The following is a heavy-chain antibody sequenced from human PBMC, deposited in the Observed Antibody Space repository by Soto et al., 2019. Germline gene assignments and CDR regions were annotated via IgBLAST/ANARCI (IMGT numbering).Heavy chain of an antibody. CDR3: ARDLGYQTLDY. CDR1: GLTFSRSW. J-gene: IGHJ4*02. D-gene: IGHD6-25*01. Sequence: TGGSLRLSCAASGLTFSRSWMSWARQAPGKGLQWVANINQDGSERYYLDSVMGRFTISRDNAKNSLYLQMNSLRAEDTAVYYCARDLGYQTLDYWGQGTLVTVSS. CDR2: INQDGSER. V-gene: IGHV3-7*01.